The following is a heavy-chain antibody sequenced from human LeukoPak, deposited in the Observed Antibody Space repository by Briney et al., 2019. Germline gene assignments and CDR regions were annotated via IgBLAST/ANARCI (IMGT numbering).Heavy chain of an antibody. CDR2: GYTSGST. J-gene: IGHJ3*02. Sequence: SETLSLTCTVSGGSISSYYWTWIRQPARPGLELVGLGYTSGSTNYNPSLKLRVTISVYTSKNQFSLNLRPLTASAPAMHFCSRAGIGYSGYDFYYAFDIWGQGTMVTVSS. CDR3: SRAGIGYSGYDFYYAFDI. D-gene: IGHD5-12*01. V-gene: IGHV4-4*07. CDR1: GGSISSYY.